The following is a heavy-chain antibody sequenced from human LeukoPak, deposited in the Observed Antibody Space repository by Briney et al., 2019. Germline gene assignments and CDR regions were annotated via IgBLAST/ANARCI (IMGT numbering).Heavy chain of an antibody. CDR1: GYTFTSYD. CDR2: MNPNSGNT. V-gene: IGHV1-8*01. J-gene: IGHJ6*03. D-gene: IGHD3-10*01. Sequence: ASVKVSSKASGYTFTSYDINWVRQATGQGLEWMGWMNPNSGNTGYAQKFQGRVTMTRNTSISTAYMELSSLRSEDTAVYYCARRTGYYYYMDVWGTGTTVTVSS. CDR3: ARRTGYYYYMDV.